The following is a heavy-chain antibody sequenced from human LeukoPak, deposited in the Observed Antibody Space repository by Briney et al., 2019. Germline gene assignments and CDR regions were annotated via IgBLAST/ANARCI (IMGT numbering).Heavy chain of an antibody. V-gene: IGHV4-59*01. CDR1: GDSISTYY. J-gene: IGHJ3*02. CDR3: ARVGDGTFDI. Sequence: SETLPLTCTVSGDSISTYYWTWIRQPPGKGLEWIGYIYFTGNTNYNPSLKSRVTMSVDTSENRFSLRLTSVTAADTAVYYCARVGDGTFDIWGQGTMVTVSS. D-gene: IGHD3-16*01. CDR2: IYFTGNT.